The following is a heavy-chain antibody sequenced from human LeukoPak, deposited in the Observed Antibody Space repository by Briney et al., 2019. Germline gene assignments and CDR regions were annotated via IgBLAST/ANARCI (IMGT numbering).Heavy chain of an antibody. CDR2: ISLTGQT. V-gene: IGHV4-4*02. CDR3: TRESGPYCPFGY. D-gene: IGHD1-26*01. CDR1: GGSITSTNW. Sequence: NASETLSLTCGVSGGSITSTNWWSWVRQPPGQGLEWIGEISLTGQTNYNPSLIGRVIMSLDESRNQLSLTLTSVTAADTAMYYCTRESGPYCPFGYWGQGTLVVVP. J-gene: IGHJ4*02.